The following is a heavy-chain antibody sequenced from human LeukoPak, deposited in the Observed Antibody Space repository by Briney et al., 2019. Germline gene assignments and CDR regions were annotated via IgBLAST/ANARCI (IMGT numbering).Heavy chain of an antibody. CDR1: GFTFSSYW. D-gene: IGHD6-6*01. J-gene: IGHJ5*02. CDR3: ARGGHIAADNWFDP. Sequence: GGSLRLSCAASGFTFSSYWMSWVRQAPGKGLEWVANIKQDGSEKYYVDSVKGRFTISRDNAKNSLYPQMNSLRAEDTAVYYCARGGHIAADNWFDPWGQGTLVTVSS. CDR2: IKQDGSEK. V-gene: IGHV3-7*03.